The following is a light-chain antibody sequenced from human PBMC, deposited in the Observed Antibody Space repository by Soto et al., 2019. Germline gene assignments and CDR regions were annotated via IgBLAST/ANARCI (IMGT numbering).Light chain of an antibody. CDR2: WAS. V-gene: IGKV4-1*01. Sequence: DIVMTQSPDSLAVSLGERATINCKSSQSLLYSSNNKNYLTWYQQKPGQPPKMIIYWASSRKSGVPDRFSGCVSGTDFTLTISSLQAEDVAVYYCQQYYSQPPTFGQGTKVEVK. J-gene: IGKJ1*01. CDR1: QSLLYSSNNKNY. CDR3: QQYYSQPPT.